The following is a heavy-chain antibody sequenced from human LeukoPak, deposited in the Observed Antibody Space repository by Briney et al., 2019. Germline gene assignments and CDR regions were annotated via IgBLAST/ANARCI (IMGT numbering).Heavy chain of an antibody. CDR2: IWYDGSNK. J-gene: IGHJ3*02. CDR3: ATWVGSSSWYGDDAFDI. Sequence: GGSLRLSCAASGFTFSSYGMHWVRQAPGKGLGWVAVIWYDGSNKYYADSVKGRFTISRDNSKNTLYLQINSLRAEDTAVYYCATWVGSSSWYGDDAFDIWGQGTMVTVSS. D-gene: IGHD6-13*01. CDR1: GFTFSSYG. V-gene: IGHV3-33*01.